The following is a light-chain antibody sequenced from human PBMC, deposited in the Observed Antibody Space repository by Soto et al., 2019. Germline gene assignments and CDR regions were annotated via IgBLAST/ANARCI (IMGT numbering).Light chain of an antibody. CDR1: SSDVGDYNY. Sequence: QSALTQPRSVSGSPGQSVTISCTGNSSDVGDYNYVSWYQQYPGKAPKLVIYDVSKRPSGVPDRFSGSKSGNTASLTISGLQAEDEADYYCCSFAGSYTVWVFGGGTKLTVL. J-gene: IGLJ3*02. CDR3: CSFAGSYTVWV. V-gene: IGLV2-11*01. CDR2: DVS.